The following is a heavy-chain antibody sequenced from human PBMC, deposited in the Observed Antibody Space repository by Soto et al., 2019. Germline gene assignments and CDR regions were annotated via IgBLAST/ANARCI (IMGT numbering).Heavy chain of an antibody. CDR1: GGSISSGGYY. CDR2: IYYSGST. D-gene: IGHD2-8*01. CDR3: ARVVRLTRRGGYCTNGVCYTGVSQAGYYFDY. V-gene: IGHV4-31*03. J-gene: IGHJ4*02. Sequence: QVQLQESGPGLVKPSQTLSLTCTVSGGSISSGGYYWSWIRQHPGKGLEWIGYIYYSGSTYYNPSLKSRVTISVDTSKNQFSLKLSSVTAADTAVYYCARVVRLTRRGGYCTNGVCYTGVSQAGYYFDYWGQGTLVTVSS.